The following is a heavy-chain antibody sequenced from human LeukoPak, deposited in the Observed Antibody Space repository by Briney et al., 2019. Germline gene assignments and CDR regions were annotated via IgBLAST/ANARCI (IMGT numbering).Heavy chain of an antibody. V-gene: IGHV4-59*01. CDR1: GVSISRYY. Sequence: SETLSLTCTVSGVSISRYYWSWIRQPPGKGLEWIGYIYYSGSTNYNPSLKSRVTISVDTSKNQFSLKLSSVTAADTAVYYCARVRPDYGDYYYYYMDVWGKGTTVTISS. J-gene: IGHJ6*03. D-gene: IGHD4-17*01. CDR2: IYYSGST. CDR3: ARVRPDYGDYYYYYMDV.